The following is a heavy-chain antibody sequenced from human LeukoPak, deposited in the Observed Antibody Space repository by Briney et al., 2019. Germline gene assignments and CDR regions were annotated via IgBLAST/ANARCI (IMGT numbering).Heavy chain of an antibody. CDR2: IYSGGST. D-gene: IGHD6-13*01. CDR3: AREGAAGPPYFDY. Sequence: GGSLRLSCAASGFTVSSNYMSWVRQAPGKGLEWVSVIYSGGSTYYADSVKGRFTISRDNSKNTLYLQMNSLRAEDTAVYYCAREGAAGPPYFDYWGQGTLVTVSS. J-gene: IGHJ4*02. CDR1: GFTVSSNY. V-gene: IGHV3-53*01.